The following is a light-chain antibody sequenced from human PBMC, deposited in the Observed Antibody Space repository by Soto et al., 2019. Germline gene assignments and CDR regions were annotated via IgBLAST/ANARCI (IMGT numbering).Light chain of an antibody. J-gene: IGKJ2*01. Sequence: EIVLTQSPGTLSLSPGERATLSCRASQSVSSSYVAWYQQKPGQAPRLLIYGASSRATGIPDRFSGSGSGTDFPLTISRLEPEDFAVYYCQQYGSSPPKYTFGQGTKLEIK. CDR2: GAS. CDR1: QSVSSSY. CDR3: QQYGSSPPKYT. V-gene: IGKV3-20*01.